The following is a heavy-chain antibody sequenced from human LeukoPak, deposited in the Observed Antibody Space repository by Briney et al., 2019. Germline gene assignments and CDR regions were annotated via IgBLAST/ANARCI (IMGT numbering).Heavy chain of an antibody. V-gene: IGHV3-30*04. J-gene: IGHJ6*04. CDR2: ISYDGSNK. D-gene: IGHD3-10*02. CDR1: GFTFSRNG. CDR3: AELGITMIGGV. Sequence: PGGSLRLSCATSGFTFSRNGMHWVRQAPGKGLEWVAVISYDGSNKYYADSVKGRFTISRDNAKNSLYLQMNSLRAEDTAVYYCAELGITMIGGVWGKGTTVTISS.